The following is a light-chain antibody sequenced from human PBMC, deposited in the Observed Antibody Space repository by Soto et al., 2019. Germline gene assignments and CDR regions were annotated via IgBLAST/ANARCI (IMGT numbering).Light chain of an antibody. Sequence: SYELTQPPSVSVAPGQTARITCGGNIIASKSVHWYQQRPGQAPVLVLYDDSNRPSGIPARFSGSNSGSTATLTISSVEAGDEADYFCQVWDISSDQYLFGAGTKVTVL. J-gene: IGLJ1*01. CDR1: IIASKS. CDR2: DDS. CDR3: QVWDISSDQYL. V-gene: IGLV3-21*02.